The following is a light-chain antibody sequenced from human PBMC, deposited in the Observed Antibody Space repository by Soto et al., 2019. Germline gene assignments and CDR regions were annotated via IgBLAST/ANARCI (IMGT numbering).Light chain of an antibody. J-gene: IGKJ1*01. V-gene: IGKV3-11*01. CDR3: QQRSNWPT. Sequence: EIVLTQSPGTLSLSPGERATLSCRASQSVSSYLAWYQQKPGQAPRLLIYDASNRATGIPDRFSGSGSGTDFTLTISSLEPEDFAVYYCQQRSNWPTFGQGTKVEIK. CDR2: DAS. CDR1: QSVSSY.